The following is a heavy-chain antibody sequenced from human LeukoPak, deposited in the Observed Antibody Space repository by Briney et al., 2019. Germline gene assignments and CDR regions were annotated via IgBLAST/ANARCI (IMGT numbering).Heavy chain of an antibody. V-gene: IGHV3-7*01. CDR1: GFTFSTSW. CDR3: TRGGGDC. CDR2: IKQDGSGE. Sequence: GGSLRLSCAASGFTFSTSWMGWVRRTPGKGLEWVANIKQDGSGETYVDSVKGRFTISRDNAKNSLYLQMNSLRAEDTSVYYCTRGGGDCWGQGTLVTVSS. D-gene: IGHD3-16*01. J-gene: IGHJ4*01.